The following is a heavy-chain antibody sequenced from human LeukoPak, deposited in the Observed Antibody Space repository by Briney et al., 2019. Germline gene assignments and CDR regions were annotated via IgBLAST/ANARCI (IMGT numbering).Heavy chain of an antibody. CDR3: ARGLYDSTGFYYGDAFDI. D-gene: IGHD3-22*01. J-gene: IGHJ3*02. Sequence: GGSLRLSCAASEFTFSTYAMHWVRQAPGKGLEWVAVISYDGNNKYYADSVKGRFTISRDNSKDTLYLQMNGLRAEDTSVYYCARGLYDSTGFYYGDAFDIWGQGTMVTVSS. V-gene: IGHV3-30*04. CDR2: ISYDGNNK. CDR1: EFTFSTYA.